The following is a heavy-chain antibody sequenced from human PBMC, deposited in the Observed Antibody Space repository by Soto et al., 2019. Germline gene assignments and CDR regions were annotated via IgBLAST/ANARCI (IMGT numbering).Heavy chain of an antibody. Sequence: SETLSLTCAVSGGSISNSSYYWDWIRLPPGKGLEWIGTIYYRGTTYYNPSLESRVTMSVDTSKNQFSLKLSSVTAPDTAVYYCARTLKGSWVFDGFDIWGQGTMVTVSS. CDR3: ARTLKGSWVFDGFDI. CDR1: GGSISNSSYY. CDR2: IYYRGTT. D-gene: IGHD2-15*01. J-gene: IGHJ3*02. V-gene: IGHV4-39*01.